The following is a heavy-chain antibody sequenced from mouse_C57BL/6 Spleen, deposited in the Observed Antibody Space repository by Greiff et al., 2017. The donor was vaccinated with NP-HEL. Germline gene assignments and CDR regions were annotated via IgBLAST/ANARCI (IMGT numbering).Heavy chain of an antibody. J-gene: IGHJ3*01. CDR2: ISGGGGNT. CDR1: GFTFSSYT. D-gene: IGHD1-1*01. V-gene: IGHV5-9*01. Sequence: EVQLVESGGGLVKPGGSLKLSCAASGFTFSSYTMSWVRQTPEKRLEWVATISGGGGNTYYPDSVKGRFTISRDNAKTTLYLQMSSLRSEDTALYYCARQGTTVVATDWFAYWGQGTLVTVSA. CDR3: ARQGTTVVATDWFAY.